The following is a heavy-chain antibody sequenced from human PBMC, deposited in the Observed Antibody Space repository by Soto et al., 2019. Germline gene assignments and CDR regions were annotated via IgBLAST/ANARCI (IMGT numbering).Heavy chain of an antibody. CDR1: GGSFSGYY. D-gene: IGHD5-12*01. CDR2: INHSGST. Sequence: PSETLSLTCAVYGGSFSGYYWSWIRQPPGKGLEWIGEINHSGSTNYNPSLKSRVTISVDTSKNQFSLKLSSVTAADTAVYYCASRGYSGYDSNFWGQGTLVTVSS. J-gene: IGHJ4*02. CDR3: ASRGYSGYDSNF. V-gene: IGHV4-34*01.